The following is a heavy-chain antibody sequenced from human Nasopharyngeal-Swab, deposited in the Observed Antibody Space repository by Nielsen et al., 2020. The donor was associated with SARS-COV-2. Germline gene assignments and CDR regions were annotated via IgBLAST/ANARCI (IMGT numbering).Heavy chain of an antibody. V-gene: IGHV1-2*02. CDR2: INPNSGGT. CDR1: GYTFTGYY. J-gene: IGHJ6*02. CDR3: ARNSPGGMDV. D-gene: IGHD2-21*01. Sequence: ASVKVSCKASGYTFTGYYMHWVRQAPGQGLEWMGWINPNSGGTNYAQKFQGRVTLTRDTDSNTVYMEFRRLRSDDTAVYYCARNSPGGMDVWGRGTSVTVSS.